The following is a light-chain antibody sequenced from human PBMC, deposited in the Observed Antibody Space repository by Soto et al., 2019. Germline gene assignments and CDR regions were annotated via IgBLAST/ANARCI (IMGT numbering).Light chain of an antibody. V-gene: IGKV3-15*01. CDR3: QQYNNWPPLT. CDR2: GAS. Sequence: EIVMTQSPATLSVSPGERATLSCRASQSVSSNLAWYQQKPGQAPRLLIYGASTRATGIPARFSGCGSGTDFTITISSLQSEDFAVHYCQQYNNWPPLTFGGGTKVEIK. CDR1: QSVSSN. J-gene: IGKJ4*01.